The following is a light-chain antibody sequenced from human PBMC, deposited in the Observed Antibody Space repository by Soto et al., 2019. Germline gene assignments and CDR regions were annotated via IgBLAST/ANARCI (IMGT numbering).Light chain of an antibody. J-gene: IGKJ1*01. V-gene: IGKV3D-20*02. CDR1: QSVSSSY. CDR2: DAS. CDR3: QQRSNWPRT. Sequence: EIGLTQSPVTLSLSPGERATLSCRASQSVSSSYLAWYQQKPGQAPRLLIYDASNRATGIPARFSGSGSGTDFTLTISSLEPEDFAVYYCQQRSNWPRTFGQGTKVDIK.